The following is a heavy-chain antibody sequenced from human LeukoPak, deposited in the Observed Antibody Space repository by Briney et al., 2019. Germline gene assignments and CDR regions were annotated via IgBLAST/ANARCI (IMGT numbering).Heavy chain of an antibody. CDR1: GGSISSYY. D-gene: IGHD1-26*01. CDR3: ARQLSGSYSGAFDY. J-gene: IGHJ4*02. Sequence: SETLSLTCSVSGGSISSYYWSWIRQPPGKGLEWIGYIYYSGSTNYNPSLKSRVTISVDTSKNQFSLKLSSVTAADTAVYYCARQLSGSYSGAFDYWGQGTLVTVSS. V-gene: IGHV4-59*08. CDR2: IYYSGST.